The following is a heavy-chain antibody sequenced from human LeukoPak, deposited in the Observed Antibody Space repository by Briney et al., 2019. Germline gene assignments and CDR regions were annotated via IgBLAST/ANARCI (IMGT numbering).Heavy chain of an antibody. D-gene: IGHD6-19*01. CDR3: ARGQWLADY. Sequence: PSETLSLTCTVSGGSISAYYWSWLRQPPGRGLEWIGYFYYSGSTNYNPSLKSRVTISVDTSKNQFSLKLSSVTAADTAVYYCARGQWLADYWGQGTLVTVSS. J-gene: IGHJ4*02. CDR1: GGSISAYY. CDR2: FYYSGST. V-gene: IGHV4-59*12.